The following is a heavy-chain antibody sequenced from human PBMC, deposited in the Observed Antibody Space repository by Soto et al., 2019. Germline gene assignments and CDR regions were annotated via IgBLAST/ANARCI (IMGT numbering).Heavy chain of an antibody. CDR1: GASLRSGSYY. J-gene: IGHJ4*02. CDR3: SYGSSFDY. D-gene: IGHD3-10*01. CDR2: ISHSGRT. Sequence: QVQLQESGPGLVKPSETLSLICTVSGASLRSGSYYWSWIRQPPGKGLEWIGYISHSGRTNYDPSIKSRLTMSVDTSQNQFSLQLNSVTAADTAVYYCSYGSSFDYWGQGTLVTVSS. V-gene: IGHV4-61*01.